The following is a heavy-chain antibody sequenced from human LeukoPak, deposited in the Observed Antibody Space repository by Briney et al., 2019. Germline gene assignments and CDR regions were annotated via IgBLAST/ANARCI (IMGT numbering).Heavy chain of an antibody. Sequence: GGSLRLSCVGSGFTFSSYWMHWVRQAPGKGLEWVSSISSSSSYIYYADSVKGRFTISRDNAKNSLYLQMNSLRAEDTAVYYCARGAWDIVVVPAAPDYWGQGTLVTVSS. CDR2: ISSSSSYI. D-gene: IGHD2-2*01. J-gene: IGHJ4*02. V-gene: IGHV3-21*01. CDR3: ARGAWDIVVVPAAPDY. CDR1: GFTFSSYW.